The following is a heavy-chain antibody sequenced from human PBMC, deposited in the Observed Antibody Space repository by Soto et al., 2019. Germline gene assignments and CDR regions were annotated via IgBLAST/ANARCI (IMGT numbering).Heavy chain of an antibody. CDR3: ANGYSGYDYYGMDV. V-gene: IGHV1-69*06. CDR2: IIPIFGTA. Sequence: ASVKVSCKASGGTFSSYAISWVRQAPGQGLEWMGGIIPIFGTANYAQKFQGRVTISVDTSKNQFSLKLSSVTAADTAVYYCANGYSGYDYYGMDVWGQGTTVTVS. D-gene: IGHD5-12*01. J-gene: IGHJ6*02. CDR1: GGTFSSYA.